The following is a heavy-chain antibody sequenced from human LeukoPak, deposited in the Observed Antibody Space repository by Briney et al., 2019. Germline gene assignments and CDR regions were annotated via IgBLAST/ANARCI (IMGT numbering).Heavy chain of an antibody. Sequence: SETLSLTCTVSGGSISSGDYYWSWIRQPPGKGLEWIGYIYYSGSTYYNPSLKSRVTISVDTSKNQFSLKLSSVTAADTAVYYCAGWFGEFGRAYWGQGTLVTVSS. J-gene: IGHJ4*02. CDR1: GGSISSGDYY. CDR3: AGWFGEFGRAY. D-gene: IGHD3-10*01. V-gene: IGHV4-30-4*08. CDR2: IYYSGST.